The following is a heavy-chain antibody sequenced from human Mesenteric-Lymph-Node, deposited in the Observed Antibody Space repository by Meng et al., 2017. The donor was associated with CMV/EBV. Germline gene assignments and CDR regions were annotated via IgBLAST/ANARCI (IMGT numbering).Heavy chain of an antibody. CDR2: IYYSGST. J-gene: IGHJ4*02. CDR1: GGSISSSSYY. V-gene: IGHV4-39*07. D-gene: IGHD6-6*01. CDR3: ARRWYSSSYDY. Sequence: SETLSLTCTVSGGSISSSSYYWGWIRQPPGKGLEWIGSIYYSGSTYYNPSLKNRVTISLDMSKDQFSLKVNSVTAADTAVYYCARRWYSSSYDYWGQGTLVTVSS.